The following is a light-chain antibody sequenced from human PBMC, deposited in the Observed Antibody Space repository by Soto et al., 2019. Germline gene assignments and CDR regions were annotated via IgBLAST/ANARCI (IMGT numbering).Light chain of an antibody. CDR2: GAS. CDR3: QQYDVYST. J-gene: IGKJ1*01. CDR1: QSVSSSY. V-gene: IGKV3-20*01. Sequence: EIVLTQSPGTLSLSPGERATLSCGASQSVSSSYLAWYQQKPGRAHRLLIYGASSRATGIPDRFSGSGSGTDFTLTISRLQPDDSATYYCQQYDVYSTFGQGTEVDI.